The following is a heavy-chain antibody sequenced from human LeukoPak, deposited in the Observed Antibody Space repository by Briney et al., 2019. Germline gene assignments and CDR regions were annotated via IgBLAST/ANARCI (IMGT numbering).Heavy chain of an antibody. CDR1: GFTVNNNY. Sequence: GGSLRLSCAASGFTVNNNYMRWVRQAPGKGLEWVSAIYIGGGTYYAASVKGRFPISRDNSKNTLFLQMNTLRADDTAMYSCARAQGAWGQGTLVPVSS. CDR2: IYIGGGT. CDR3: ARAQGA. V-gene: IGHV3-53*01. J-gene: IGHJ5*02.